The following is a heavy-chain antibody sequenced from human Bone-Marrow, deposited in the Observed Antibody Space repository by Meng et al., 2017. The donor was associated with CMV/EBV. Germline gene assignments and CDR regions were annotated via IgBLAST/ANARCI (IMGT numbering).Heavy chain of an antibody. J-gene: IGHJ4*02. V-gene: IGHV4-61*01. CDR1: GGSVSSGSYY. D-gene: IGHD3-3*01. CDR3: ARWGGFLEWLLFDY. CDR2: IYYSGST. Sequence: SESLSLTCTVSGGSVSSGSYYWSWIRQPPGKGLEWIGYIYYSGSTNYNPSLKSRVTILVDTSKNQFSLKLSSGTAADTAVYYCARWGGFLEWLLFDYWGQGTLATV.